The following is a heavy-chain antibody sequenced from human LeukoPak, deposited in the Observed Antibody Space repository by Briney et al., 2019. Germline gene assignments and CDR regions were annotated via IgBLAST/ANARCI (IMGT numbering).Heavy chain of an antibody. Sequence: PSETLSLICTVSGASISSYYWSWIRQPPGKGLEWNGDIYYSGSIKYNPSLKSRVTMSVDTSKNQLSLKLSSVTAADTAIYYCARENPSGYYNRPIDYWGQGTLVTVSS. CDR2: IYYSGSI. J-gene: IGHJ4*02. D-gene: IGHD3-22*01. V-gene: IGHV4-59*01. CDR1: GASISSYY. CDR3: ARENPSGYYNRPIDY.